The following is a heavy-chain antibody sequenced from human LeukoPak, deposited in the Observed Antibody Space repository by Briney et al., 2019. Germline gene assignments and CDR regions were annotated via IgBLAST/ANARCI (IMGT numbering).Heavy chain of an antibody. Sequence: SETLSLTCTVSGGSISSYYWSWIRQPPGKGLEWIGYIYYSGSTYYNPSLKSRVTISVDTSKNQFSLKLSSVTAADTAVYYCARETRWGYSGYDPSDYWGQGTLVTVSS. CDR3: ARETRWGYSGYDPSDY. CDR1: GGSISSYY. CDR2: IYYSGST. J-gene: IGHJ4*02. V-gene: IGHV4-59*12. D-gene: IGHD5-12*01.